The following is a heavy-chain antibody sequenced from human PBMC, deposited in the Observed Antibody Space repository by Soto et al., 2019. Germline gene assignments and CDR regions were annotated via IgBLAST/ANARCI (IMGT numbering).Heavy chain of an antibody. CDR1: GFKFSDYW. V-gene: IGHV3-7*03. CDR2: IKHDTSEA. D-gene: IGHD3-16*02. J-gene: IGHJ4*02. Sequence: GGSLRLSCAASGFKFSDYWMSWVRQAPGKGLEWVGNIKHDTSEAHYADSVKGRFTITRDNIKNFLFLQMNGLRSDDTASYYCARAGIPFPGPYRPSRFDYWGLGTLVTVSS. CDR3: ARAGIPFPGPYRPSRFDY.